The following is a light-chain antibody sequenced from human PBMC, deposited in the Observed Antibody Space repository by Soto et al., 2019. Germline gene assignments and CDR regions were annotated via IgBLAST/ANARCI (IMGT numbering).Light chain of an antibody. Sequence: QSVLIQPASVSGSPGQSITISCTGTSSDVGGSNYVSWYQHHTHRAPKLLIFEVSYRPSGVSNRFSGSKSGNTASLTISGLQAEAEADYYCSSYTSSTSLEVFGIGTKVTV. V-gene: IGLV2-14*01. CDR1: SSDVGGSNY. CDR3: SSYTSSTSLEV. J-gene: IGLJ1*01. CDR2: EVS.